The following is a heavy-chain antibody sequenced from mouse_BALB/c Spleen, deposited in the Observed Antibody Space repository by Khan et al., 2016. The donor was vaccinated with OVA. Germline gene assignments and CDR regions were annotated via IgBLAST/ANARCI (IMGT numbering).Heavy chain of an antibody. Sequence: QMQLEESGAELAKPGASVKMSCKASGYTFTTYWMHWVKQRPGQGLEWIGYINPTSGYTDYNDKFKDRATLSADKSSSTAYMQLNSLTSEDSAVDYCTRDRIDYWGQGTTLTVSS. V-gene: IGHV1-7*01. CDR2: INPTSGYT. CDR3: TRDRIDY. CDR1: GYTFTTYW. J-gene: IGHJ2*01.